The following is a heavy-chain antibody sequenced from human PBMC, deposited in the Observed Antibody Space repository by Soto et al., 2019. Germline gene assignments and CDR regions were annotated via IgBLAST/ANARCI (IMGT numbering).Heavy chain of an antibody. CDR3: ARDLPRDLVRGSFDI. Sequence: QERLVQSGAEVRKPGSSVKVSCKVTGGTSTRYAINWVRQAPGQGLEWMGIIDTRGGSADYTQRFQGRVTMTRDTSTGTVYMELSSLGSEDTAVYYCARDLPRDLVRGSFDIWGQGTLVTVSS. CDR1: GGTSTRYA. CDR2: IDTRGGSA. J-gene: IGHJ3*02. D-gene: IGHD3-10*02. V-gene: IGHV1-46*01.